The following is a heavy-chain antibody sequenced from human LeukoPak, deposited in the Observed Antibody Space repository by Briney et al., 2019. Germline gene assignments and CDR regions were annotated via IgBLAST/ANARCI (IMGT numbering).Heavy chain of an antibody. D-gene: IGHD1-26*01. CDR1: GGSIDITNY. J-gene: IGHJ4*02. Sequence: SETLSLTCGVSGGSIDITNYWNWVRQAPGKGLEWIGEIAHDGTINYNPSLRSRVAMSLDRANNQFSLSLTSVTAADTAVYYCTREDRPYCPFAYWGQGVLVTVSS. CDR3: TREDRPYCPFAY. V-gene: IGHV4-4*02. CDR2: IAHDGTI.